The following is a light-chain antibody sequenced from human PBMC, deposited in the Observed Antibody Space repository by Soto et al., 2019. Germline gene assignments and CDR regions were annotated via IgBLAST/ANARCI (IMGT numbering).Light chain of an antibody. J-gene: IGLJ2*01. Sequence: QSVLTQPPSVSAAPGQTVTISCSGSDSNIGDNYVYWYQQLPGMAPKLLIYDSHRRPSGIPDRFSGSKSGTSATLGITGLQTGDEADYYCGTWDSSLSVVIFGGGTKLTVL. CDR1: DSNIGDNY. V-gene: IGLV1-51*01. CDR3: GTWDSSLSVVI. CDR2: DSH.